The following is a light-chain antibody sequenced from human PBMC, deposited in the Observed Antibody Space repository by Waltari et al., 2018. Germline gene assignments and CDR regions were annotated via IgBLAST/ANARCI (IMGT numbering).Light chain of an antibody. CDR3: QQYNIWPPT. V-gene: IGKV3-15*01. CDR2: GAY. Sequence: ERLMTQSPATLSVSPGEVATPSCRASQSVGTNLAWYQQKPGQPPRVVVYGAYRRARGIPARFSGSGSGTEFTLTISSLQSEDFAVYYCQQYNIWPPTFGQGTKVEIK. J-gene: IGKJ1*01. CDR1: QSVGTN.